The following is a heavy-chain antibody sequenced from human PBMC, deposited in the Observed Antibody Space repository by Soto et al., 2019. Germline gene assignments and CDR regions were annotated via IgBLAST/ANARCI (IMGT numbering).Heavy chain of an antibody. CDR2: ISGSGGST. D-gene: IGHD1-26*01. Sequence: GGSLRLSCAASGFTLSSYAMRWVRQAPGKGLEWVSAISGSGGSTYYADSVKGRFTISRDNSKNTLYLQMNSLRAEDTSVYYCAKEGGLSGSYYISSSYYFDYWGQGTLVTVSS. J-gene: IGHJ4*02. CDR1: GFTLSSYA. V-gene: IGHV3-23*01. CDR3: AKEGGLSGSYYISSSYYFDY.